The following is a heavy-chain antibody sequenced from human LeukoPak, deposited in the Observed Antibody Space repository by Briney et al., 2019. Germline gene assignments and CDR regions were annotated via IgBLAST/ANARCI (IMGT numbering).Heavy chain of an antibody. CDR1: GGSFSGYY. V-gene: IGHV4-34*01. Sequence: PSETLSLTRAVYGGSFSGYYWSWIRQPPGKGLEWIGEINHSGSTNYNPSLKSRVTISVDTSKNQFSLKLSSVTAADTAVYYCARHVRGGSYFNYWGQGTLVTVSS. J-gene: IGHJ4*02. CDR3: ARHVRGGSYFNY. CDR2: INHSGST. D-gene: IGHD3-16*01.